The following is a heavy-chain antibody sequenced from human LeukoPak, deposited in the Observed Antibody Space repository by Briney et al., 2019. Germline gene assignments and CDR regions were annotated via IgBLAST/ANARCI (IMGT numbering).Heavy chain of an antibody. V-gene: IGHV4-30-4*01. CDR2: IYYSGST. CDR3: AREGYSSGWYYYFDY. D-gene: IGHD6-19*01. CDR1: GGSISSGDYY. Sequence: SETLSLTCTVSGGSISSGDYYWSWIRQPPGKGLEWIGYIYYSGSTYYNPSLKSRVTISVDTSKNQFSLKLSSVTAADTAVYYCAREGYSSGWYYYFDYWGQGTLVTVSS. J-gene: IGHJ4*02.